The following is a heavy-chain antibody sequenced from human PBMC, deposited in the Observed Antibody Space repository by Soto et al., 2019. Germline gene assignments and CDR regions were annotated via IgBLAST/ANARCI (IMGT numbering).Heavy chain of an antibody. CDR3: ARDSRTAAADTVYFAY. D-gene: IGHD6-13*01. CDR2: IWYDGSNK. J-gene: IGHJ4*02. V-gene: IGHV3-33*01. CDR1: GFTFSSYG. Sequence: QVQLVESGGCVVQPGRSRRLSCAAAGFTFSSYGMHWVRQAPGKGLEWVAVIWYDGSNKYYADSVKGRFTISRDNSKNLLDLQTNRQRAQDTAVYYCARDSRTAAADTVYFAYCVQGALVTVSS.